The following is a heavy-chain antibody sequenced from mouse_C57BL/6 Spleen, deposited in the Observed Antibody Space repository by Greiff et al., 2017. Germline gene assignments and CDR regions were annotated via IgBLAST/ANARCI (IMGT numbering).Heavy chain of an antibody. Sequence: EVKLQESGPGLVKPSQSLSLTCSVTGYSITSGYYWNWIRQFPGNKLEWMGYISYDGSNNYNPSPKNRISITRDTSKNQFFLKLNSVTTEDTATYYCARRKLGQDWYFDVWGTGTTVTVSS. D-gene: IGHD4-1*01. CDR2: ISYDGSN. V-gene: IGHV3-6*01. CDR1: GYSITSGYY. CDR3: ARRKLGQDWYFDV. J-gene: IGHJ1*03.